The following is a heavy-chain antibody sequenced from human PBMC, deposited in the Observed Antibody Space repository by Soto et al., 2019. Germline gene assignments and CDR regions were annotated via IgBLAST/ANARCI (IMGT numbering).Heavy chain of an antibody. J-gene: IGHJ6*02. Sequence: RASVKVSCKASGYTFTSYYMHWVRQAPGQGLEWMGIINPSGGSTSYAQKFQGRVTMTRDTSTSTVYMELSSLRSEDTAVYYCARDFVARLGTFGGVIPHSGPTQVVAKSYYGMDVWGQGTTVTVSS. D-gene: IGHD3-16*02. CDR3: ARDFVARLGTFGGVIPHSGPTQVVAKSYYGMDV. CDR2: INPSGGST. CDR1: GYTFTSYY. V-gene: IGHV1-46*01.